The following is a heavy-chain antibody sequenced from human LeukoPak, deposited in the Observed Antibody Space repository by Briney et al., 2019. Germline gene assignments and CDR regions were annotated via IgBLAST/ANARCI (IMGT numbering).Heavy chain of an antibody. CDR3: ARVGHYYDSSGFISYYYGMDV. CDR1: GHTFTGYY. V-gene: IGHV1-46*01. D-gene: IGHD3-22*01. CDR2: INPSGGST. Sequence: ASVKVSCKASGHTFTGYYMHWVRQAPGQGLEWMGIINPSGGSTSYAQKFQGRVTMTRDTSTSTVYMELSSLRSEDTAVYYCARVGHYYDSSGFISYYYGMDVWGQGTTVTVSS. J-gene: IGHJ6*02.